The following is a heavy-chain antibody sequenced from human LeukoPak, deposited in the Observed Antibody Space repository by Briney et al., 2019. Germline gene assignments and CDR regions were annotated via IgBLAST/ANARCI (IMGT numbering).Heavy chain of an antibody. CDR1: GGSFSGYY. J-gene: IGHJ4*02. CDR2: INHSGST. CDR3: ARGYSSSWYDSFDC. Sequence: SETLSLTCAVYGGSFSGYYWSWIRQPPGKGLEWIGEINHSGSTNYNPSLKSRVTISVDTSKNQFSLKLSSVTAADTAVYYCARGYSSSWYDSFDCWGQGTLVTVSS. V-gene: IGHV4-34*01. D-gene: IGHD6-13*01.